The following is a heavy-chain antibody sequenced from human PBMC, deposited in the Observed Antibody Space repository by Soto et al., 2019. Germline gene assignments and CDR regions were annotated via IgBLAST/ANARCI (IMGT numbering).Heavy chain of an antibody. V-gene: IGHV3-15*07. CDR2: IKSKADGATT. Sequence: GGSLRLSCAASGFTFKNAWMNWVRQAPGKGLEWVGRIKSKADGATTDYAAPVKGKFTSSRDDSRNTLYLQMNILKTEATPVYYSTTDVSTGPATDSCGQGALVTASS. D-gene: IGHD1-26*01. J-gene: IGHJ4*02. CDR1: GFTFKNAW. CDR3: TTDVSTGPATDS.